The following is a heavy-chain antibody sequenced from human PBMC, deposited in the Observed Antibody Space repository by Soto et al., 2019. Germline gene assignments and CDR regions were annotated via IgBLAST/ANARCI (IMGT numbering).Heavy chain of an antibody. V-gene: IGHV3-23*01. D-gene: IGHD4-17*01. Sequence: EVQLLESGGGLVQPGGSLRLSCAASGFTFSSYAMNWVRQAPGKGLEWVSVISGSGGSTYYADAVKGRFTISRDNSKNTLYLQMNSLRAEDTAVYYCAKRTVGWFFDLWGRGTLVTVSS. J-gene: IGHJ2*01. CDR2: ISGSGGST. CDR1: GFTFSSYA. CDR3: AKRTVGWFFDL.